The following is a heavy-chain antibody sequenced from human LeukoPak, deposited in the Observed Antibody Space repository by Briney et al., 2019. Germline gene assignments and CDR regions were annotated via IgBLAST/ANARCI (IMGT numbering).Heavy chain of an antibody. V-gene: IGHV3-21*01. Sequence: GGSLRLSCAASGFTFSSYSMNWVRQAPGKGLEWVSSISSSSSYIYYADSVKGRFTISRDNAKNSLYLQMNSLRAEDTAVYYCARLITMIVVVSDAVDIWGQGTMVTVSS. D-gene: IGHD3-22*01. CDR2: ISSSSSYI. J-gene: IGHJ3*02. CDR3: ARLITMIVVVSDAVDI. CDR1: GFTFSSYS.